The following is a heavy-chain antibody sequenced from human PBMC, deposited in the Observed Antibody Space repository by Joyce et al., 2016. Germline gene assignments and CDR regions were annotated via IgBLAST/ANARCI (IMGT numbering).Heavy chain of an antibody. D-gene: IGHD6-25*01. J-gene: IGHJ4*02. CDR1: VFNFSFYA. V-gene: IGHV3-30-3*01. CDR2: ISYDGDFE. Sequence: QVQLVESGGGMVQPGRSLRLSCAASVFNFSFYAMHWVRQAPGKGPEWVAGISYDGDFENYADSVKGRFTISRDNSKNTVYLQMNSLRAEDTAIYYSARDVTSYSDNSGSFYFDFWGQGSLVTVSS. CDR3: ARDVTSYSDNSGSFYFDF.